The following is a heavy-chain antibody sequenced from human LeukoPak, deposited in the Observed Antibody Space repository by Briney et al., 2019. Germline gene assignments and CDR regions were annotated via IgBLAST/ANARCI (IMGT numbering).Heavy chain of an antibody. V-gene: IGHV3-30*02. CDR3: AKDGGYCSSTSCHYSYYMDV. D-gene: IGHD2-2*03. CDR2: IRYDGSNK. J-gene: IGHJ6*03. CDR1: GFTFSSYG. Sequence: GGSLRLSCAASGFTFSSYGMHWVRQAPGKGLEWVAFIRYDGSNKYYADSVKGRFTISRDNSKNTLYLQMNSLRAEDTAVYYCAKDGGYCSSTSCHYSYYMDVWGKGTTVTVSS.